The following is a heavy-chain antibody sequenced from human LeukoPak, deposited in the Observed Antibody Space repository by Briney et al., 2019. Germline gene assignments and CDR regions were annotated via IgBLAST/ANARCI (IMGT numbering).Heavy chain of an antibody. CDR1: GYTFTDYY. Sequence: ASVKISCKASGYTFTDYYIHWVQQAPGKGLEWMGRVDPEDGETVYAEEFQGRVTITADTSTDTAYMELNSLRSEDMAVYYCATDRIDYGSGRRCYMDVWGKGTSVTVSS. V-gene: IGHV1-69-2*01. CDR3: ATDRIDYGSGRRCYMDV. J-gene: IGHJ6*03. CDR2: VDPEDGET. D-gene: IGHD3-10*01.